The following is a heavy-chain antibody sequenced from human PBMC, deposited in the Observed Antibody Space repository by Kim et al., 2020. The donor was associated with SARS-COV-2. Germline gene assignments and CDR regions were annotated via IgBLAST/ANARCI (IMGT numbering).Heavy chain of an antibody. CDR3: ASGGAYDYVWGSYQRSPIDY. J-gene: IGHJ4*02. Sequence: RFTISRDNAKNSLYLQMNSLRAEDTAVYYCASGGAYDYVWGSYQRSPIDYWGQGTLVTVSS. D-gene: IGHD3-16*01. V-gene: IGHV3-11*06.